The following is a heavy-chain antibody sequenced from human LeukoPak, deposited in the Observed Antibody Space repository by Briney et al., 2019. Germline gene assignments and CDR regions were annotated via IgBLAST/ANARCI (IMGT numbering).Heavy chain of an antibody. J-gene: IGHJ5*02. D-gene: IGHD3-22*01. CDR2: ISSSGST. Sequence: SETLSLTCTVSDDSISSYYWSWIRQPPGKGLEWIGYISSSGSTNYNPSLKSRVTMSVDTSKDQFSLKLNSVTAADTAVYYCARSRDSSGYRNNWFDPWGQGTLVTVSS. CDR1: DDSISSYY. V-gene: IGHV4-59*01. CDR3: ARSRDSSGYRNNWFDP.